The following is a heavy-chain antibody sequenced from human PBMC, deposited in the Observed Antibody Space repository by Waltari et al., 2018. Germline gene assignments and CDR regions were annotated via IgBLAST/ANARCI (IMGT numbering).Heavy chain of an antibody. CDR2: VSFEETTK. Sequence: QVHLVESGGGVVQPGGSLRLSCAGSGFNFNDYGIHWVRQAPGKGLEGLAVVSFEETTKYYADSVKGRFTISRDKSMNTVYLEMNSLRPDDMAMYYCASVTGTGYWGQGTLVTVSS. CDR1: GFNFNDYG. J-gene: IGHJ4*02. CDR3: ASVTGTGY. V-gene: IGHV3-30*03. D-gene: IGHD1-1*01.